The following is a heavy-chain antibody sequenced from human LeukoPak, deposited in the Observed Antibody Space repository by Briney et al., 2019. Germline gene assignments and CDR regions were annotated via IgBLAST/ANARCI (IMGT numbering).Heavy chain of an antibody. CDR1: GFTISSYA. D-gene: IGHD5-18*01. J-gene: IGHJ4*02. CDR3: ARGYSYGYGLDY. V-gene: IGHV3-30*04. CDR2: ISYDGSNK. Sequence: PGGSLRLSCAASGFTISSYAMHWVRQAPGKGLEWVAVISYDGSNKYYADSVKGRFTISRDNSKNTLYLQMNSLRAEDTAVYYCARGYSYGYGLDYWGQGTLVTVSS.